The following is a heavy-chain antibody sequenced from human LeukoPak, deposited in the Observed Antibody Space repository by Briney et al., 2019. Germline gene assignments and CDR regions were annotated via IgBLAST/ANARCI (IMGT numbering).Heavy chain of an antibody. Sequence: GGSLRLSCAASGITFSSYAMSWVRQAPGKGLEWVSSISSDSNYIYYADSLKGRFTISRDNAENSLYLQMISLRAEDTAVYYCARVAFGLYVMDVWGQGTTVTVSS. CDR1: GITFSSYA. D-gene: IGHD3/OR15-3a*01. CDR3: ARVAFGLYVMDV. V-gene: IGHV3-21*01. CDR2: ISSDSNYI. J-gene: IGHJ6*02.